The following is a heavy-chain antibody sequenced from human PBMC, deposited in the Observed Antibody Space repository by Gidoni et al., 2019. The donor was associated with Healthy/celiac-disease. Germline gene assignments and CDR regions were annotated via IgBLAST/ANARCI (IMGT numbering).Heavy chain of an antibody. CDR1: GGSISSGSYY. CDR3: ARGVLSGSYSGGYFDY. CDR2: IYTSGST. Sequence: QVQLQESGPGLVKPSQTLSLTCTVSGGSISSGSYYWSWIRQPAGKGLEWIGRIYTSGSTNYNPSLKSRVTISVDTSKNQFSLKLSSVTAADTAVYYCARGVLSGSYSGGYFDYWGQGTLVTVSS. V-gene: IGHV4-61*02. D-gene: IGHD1-26*01. J-gene: IGHJ4*02.